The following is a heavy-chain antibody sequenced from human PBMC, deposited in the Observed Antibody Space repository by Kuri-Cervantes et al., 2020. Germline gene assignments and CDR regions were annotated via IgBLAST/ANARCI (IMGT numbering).Heavy chain of an antibody. D-gene: IGHD6-19*01. CDR3: ARVVAGLYYYYGMDV. J-gene: IGHJ6*02. Sequence: ASVKVSCKASGGTFSSYTISWVRQAPGQGLEWMGWINPNSGGTNYAQKSQGRVTMTRDTSISTAYMELSRLRSDDTAVYYCARVVAGLYYYYGMDVWGQGTTVTVSS. CDR1: GGTFSSYT. CDR2: INPNSGGT. V-gene: IGHV1-2*02.